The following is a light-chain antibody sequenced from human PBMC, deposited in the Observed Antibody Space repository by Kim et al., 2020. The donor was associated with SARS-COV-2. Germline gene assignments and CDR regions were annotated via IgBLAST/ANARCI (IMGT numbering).Light chain of an antibody. CDR1: QNINRW. Sequence: ASVGDRVSITCRASQNINRWLAWYQQKPGKAPKVLIYEASTVETGVPSRFSGSGSGTEFTLTISSLQPDDFATYYCQHHNTYPITFGQGTRLEIK. J-gene: IGKJ5*01. CDR2: EAS. CDR3: QHHNTYPIT. V-gene: IGKV1-5*01.